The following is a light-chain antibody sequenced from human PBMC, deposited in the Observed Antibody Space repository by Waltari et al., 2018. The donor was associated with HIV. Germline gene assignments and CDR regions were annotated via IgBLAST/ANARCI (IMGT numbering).Light chain of an antibody. CDR1: QSVSSY. J-gene: IGKJ4*01. Sequence: EIVLTQSPATLSLSPGERATLSCRASQSVSSYLAWYQQKPGQAPRLLIYDASTRATGIPTRFSGSGSVTDFTLTISSLEPEDFAVYYCQQRSKWPPTFGGGTKVEIK. CDR3: QQRSKWPPT. V-gene: IGKV3-11*01. CDR2: DAS.